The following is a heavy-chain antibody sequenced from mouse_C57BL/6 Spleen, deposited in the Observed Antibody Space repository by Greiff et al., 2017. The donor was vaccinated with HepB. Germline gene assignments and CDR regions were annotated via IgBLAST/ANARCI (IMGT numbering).Heavy chain of an antibody. D-gene: IGHD6-1*01. CDR1: GYTFTSYG. CDR3: ARRTLYYYAMDY. V-gene: IGHV1-81*01. J-gene: IGHJ4*01. CDR2: IYPRSGNT. Sequence: QVHVKQSGAELARPGASVKLSCKASGYTFTSYGISWVKQRTGQGLEWIGEIYPRSGNTYYNEKFKGKATLTADKSSSTAYMELRSLTSEDSAVYFCARRTLYYYAMDYWGQGTSVTVSS.